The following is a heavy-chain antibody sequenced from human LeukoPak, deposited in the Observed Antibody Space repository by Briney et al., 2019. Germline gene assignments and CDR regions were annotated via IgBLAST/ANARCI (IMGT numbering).Heavy chain of an antibody. D-gene: IGHD1-26*01. CDR2: IYYSGCT. CDR1: GGSISSGGYY. Sequence: SETLSLTCTVSGGSISSGGYYWSWIRQHPGKGLEWIGYIYYSGCTYYNPSLKSRVTISVDTSKNQFSLKLSSVTAADTAVYYCARDRGGESGSYDYWGQGTLVTVSS. J-gene: IGHJ4*02. V-gene: IGHV4-31*03. CDR3: ARDRGGESGSYDY.